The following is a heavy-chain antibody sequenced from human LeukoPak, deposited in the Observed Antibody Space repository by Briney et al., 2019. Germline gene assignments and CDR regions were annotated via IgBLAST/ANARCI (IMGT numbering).Heavy chain of an antibody. V-gene: IGHV3-23*01. D-gene: IGHD3-3*01. CDR1: GFTFSSYA. J-gene: IGHJ6*02. Sequence: PGGSLRLSCAASGFTFSSYAMSWVRQAPGKGLEWVSAISGSGGGTYYADSVKGRFTISRDNSKNTLYLQMNSLRAEDTAVYYCAKERKYYDFWSGYYTRGDYYYYGMDVWGQGTTVTVSS. CDR2: ISGSGGGT. CDR3: AKERKYYDFWSGYYTRGDYYYYGMDV.